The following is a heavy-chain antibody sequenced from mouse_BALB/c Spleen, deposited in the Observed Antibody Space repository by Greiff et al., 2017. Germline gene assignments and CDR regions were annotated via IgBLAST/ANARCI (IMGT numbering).Heavy chain of an antibody. J-gene: IGHJ3*01. Sequence: QVQLQQSGAELVRPGSSVKISCKASGYAFSSYWMNWVKQRPGQGLEWIGQIYPGDGDTNYNGKFKGKATLTADKSSSTAYMQLSSLTSEDSAVYFCASPYYYGSSAWFAYWGQGTLVTVSA. D-gene: IGHD1-1*01. CDR3: ASPYYYGSSAWFAY. CDR1: GYAFSSYW. V-gene: IGHV1-80*01. CDR2: IYPGDGDT.